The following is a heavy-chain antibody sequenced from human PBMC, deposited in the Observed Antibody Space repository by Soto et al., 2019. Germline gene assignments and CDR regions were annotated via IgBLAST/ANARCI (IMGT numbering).Heavy chain of an antibody. CDR1: GFTFSSYA. V-gene: IGHV3-23*01. CDR2: ISGSGGST. Sequence: PGGSLRLSCAASGFTFSSYAMSWVRQAPGKGLEWVSAISGSGGSTYYADSVKGRFTISRDNSKNTLYLQMNSLRAEDTAVYYCAKSADIVVVPAAMRRPYNWFDPWGQGTLVTVSS. J-gene: IGHJ5*02. D-gene: IGHD2-2*01. CDR3: AKSADIVVVPAAMRRPYNWFDP.